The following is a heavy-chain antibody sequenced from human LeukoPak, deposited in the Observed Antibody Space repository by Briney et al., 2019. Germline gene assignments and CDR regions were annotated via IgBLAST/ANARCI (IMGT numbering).Heavy chain of an antibody. CDR3: ARGLVVGATCDY. CDR1: GGSFSGYY. CDR2: INHSGST. Sequence: SETLSLTCAVYGGSFSGYYWSWTRQPPGKGLEWIGEINHSGSTNYNPSLTSRVTISVDTSKNQFSLKLRSVTAADTAVYYCARGLVVGATCDYWGQGTLVTVSS. V-gene: IGHV4-34*01. J-gene: IGHJ4*02. D-gene: IGHD1-26*01.